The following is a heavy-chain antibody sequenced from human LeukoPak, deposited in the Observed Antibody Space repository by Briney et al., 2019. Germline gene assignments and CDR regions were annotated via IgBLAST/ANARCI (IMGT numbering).Heavy chain of an antibody. J-gene: IGHJ4*02. D-gene: IGHD3-9*01. CDR2: IRYDGSNK. Sequence: GGSLRLSCAASGFIFSSYAMHWVRQAPGKGLEGVTFIRYDGSNKYYADSVKGRFTISRDSSKNTLYLQMNSLRAEDTAVYYCARDGGDGILTGYQCFGYWGQGTLVTVSS. V-gene: IGHV3-30*02. CDR1: GFIFSSYA. CDR3: ARDGGDGILTGYQCFGY.